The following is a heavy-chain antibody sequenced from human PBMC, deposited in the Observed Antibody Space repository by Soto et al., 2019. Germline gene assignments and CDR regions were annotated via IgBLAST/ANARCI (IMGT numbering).Heavy chain of an antibody. D-gene: IGHD3-16*01. J-gene: IGHJ3*02. CDR3: ARLRGLDRNDAFDI. Sequence: QLQLQESGPGLVKPSETLSLTCTVSGGSISSSSYYWGWIRQPPGKGLEWIGSIYYSGSTYYNPSLKSRVTISVHTSKNQFSLKVSSVTAADTAVYYCARLRGLDRNDAFDIWGQGTMVTVSS. V-gene: IGHV4-39*01. CDR1: GGSISSSSYY. CDR2: IYYSGST.